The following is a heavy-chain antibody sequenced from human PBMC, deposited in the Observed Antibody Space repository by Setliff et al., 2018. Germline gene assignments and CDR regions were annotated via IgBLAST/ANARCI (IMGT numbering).Heavy chain of an antibody. J-gene: IGHJ6*03. CDR3: AREGRSSTRGWYMDA. D-gene: IGHD2-2*01. CDR1: SLTSGFF. CDR2: VYHRGST. V-gene: IGHV4-38-2*02. Sequence: SLTSGFFWAWVRQPPGKGLEWIATVYHRGSTDYKPSLKSRATISVDTSKNQFSLKLTSMTAADTAVYFCAREGRSSTRGWYMDAWGKGTSVTVSS.